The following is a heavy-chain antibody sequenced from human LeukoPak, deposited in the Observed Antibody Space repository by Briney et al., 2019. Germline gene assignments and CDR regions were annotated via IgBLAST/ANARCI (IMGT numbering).Heavy chain of an antibody. CDR2: INWSGGST. D-gene: IGHD2-2*01. V-gene: IGHV3-20*04. CDR3: ARAPITSPFYFDY. J-gene: IGHJ4*02. Sequence: GGSLRLSCTASGFAFDKHGMSWVRHVPGKGLEWVSCINWSGGSTGYADPLRGRFTISRDNAKNSLYLQMGCLRAEDTALYYCARAPITSPFYFDYWGQGTLVTVSS. CDR1: GFAFDKHG.